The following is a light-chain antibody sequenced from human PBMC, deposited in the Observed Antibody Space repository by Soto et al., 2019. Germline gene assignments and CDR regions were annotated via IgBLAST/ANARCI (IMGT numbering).Light chain of an antibody. CDR3: QQYNDWPPLT. Sequence: EKVLTQSPVTLSVSLGERATLSCRASQSITTNLAWYQQKPGQAPRLLIFGASNRATGIPARFSGSGSGTGFSLTISSLQSEDSAIYYCQQYNDWPPLTFGGGTKVEI. V-gene: IGKV3-15*01. CDR2: GAS. J-gene: IGKJ4*01. CDR1: QSITTN.